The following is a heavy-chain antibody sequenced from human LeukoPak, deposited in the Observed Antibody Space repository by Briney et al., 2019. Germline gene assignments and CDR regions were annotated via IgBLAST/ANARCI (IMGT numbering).Heavy chain of an antibody. CDR1: GYTFTSYD. Sequence: ASVKVSCKASGYTFTSYDINWVRQATGRGLEWMGWMNPNSGNTGYAQKFQGRVTMTRNTSISTAYMELSSLRSEDTAVYYCARVYSGSYSNWFDPWGQGTLVTVSS. CDR2: MNPNSGNT. J-gene: IGHJ5*02. V-gene: IGHV1-8*01. CDR3: ARVYSGSYSNWFDP. D-gene: IGHD1-26*01.